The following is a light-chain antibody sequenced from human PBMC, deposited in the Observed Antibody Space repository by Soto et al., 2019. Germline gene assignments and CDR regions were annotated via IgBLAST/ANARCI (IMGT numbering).Light chain of an antibody. CDR3: LQDINYPWT. CDR2: GAS. J-gene: IGKJ1*01. V-gene: IGKV1-6*01. CDR1: QGIGNA. Sequence: AIQMTQSPSSLSASVGDRVTISCRASQGIGNALGWYQQKPGKRPKVLIYGASNLQSGVPPRFSGSGSGTDFTLAISSLQPEDCATYYCLQDINYPWTFGQGTKVEIK.